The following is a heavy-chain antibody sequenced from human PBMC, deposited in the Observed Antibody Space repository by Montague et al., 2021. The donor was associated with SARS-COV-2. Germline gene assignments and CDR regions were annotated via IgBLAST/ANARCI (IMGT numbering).Heavy chain of an antibody. D-gene: IGHD3-16*02. CDR3: ARLGFVELWLNLGWFDP. CDR2: VYSGST. Sequence: SETLSLTCPVSGDSIRSSGYYWGWIRQPPGKGLEWIGTVYSGSTNYNPSLKSRVTMPVDTSKNQFSLELRSVTAADTAVYYCARLGFVELWLNLGWFDPWGQGTLVTVSS. V-gene: IGHV4-39*01. J-gene: IGHJ5*02. CDR1: GDSIRSSGYY.